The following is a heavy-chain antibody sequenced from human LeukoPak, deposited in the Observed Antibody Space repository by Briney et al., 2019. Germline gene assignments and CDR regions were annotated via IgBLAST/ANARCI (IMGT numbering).Heavy chain of an antibody. Sequence: GGSLRLSCAASGFTFSSYSMNWVRQAPGKGLEWVSVIYSGGSTYYADSVKGRFTISRDNSKNTPYLQMNSLRAEDTAVYYCAKSGLNRFDYWGQGTLVTVSS. CDR2: IYSGGST. D-gene: IGHD2-15*01. V-gene: IGHV3-53*01. J-gene: IGHJ4*02. CDR3: AKSGLNRFDY. CDR1: GFTFSSYS.